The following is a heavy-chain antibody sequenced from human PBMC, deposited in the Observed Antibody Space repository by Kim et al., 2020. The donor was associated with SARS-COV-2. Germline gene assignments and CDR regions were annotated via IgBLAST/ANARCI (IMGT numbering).Heavy chain of an antibody. CDR1: GASVTRGFFY. CDR3: ARSHGGY. CDR2: IHTSGCT. J-gene: IGHJ4*02. Sequence: SETLSLTCTVSGASVTRGFFYWTWIRQPPGKGLEWLGCIHTSGCTTYNASLKSRVTIKTDTSKNQFSLKVNSVTAADTAVYYCARSHGGYWGQGTLVTVSP. D-gene: IGHD2-15*01. V-gene: IGHV4-61*01.